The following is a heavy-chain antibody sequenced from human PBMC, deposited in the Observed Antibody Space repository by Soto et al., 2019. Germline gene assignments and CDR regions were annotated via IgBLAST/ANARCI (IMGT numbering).Heavy chain of an antibody. CDR3: ARRSSYGYSYYFDY. CDR2: IYSGGST. CDR1: GFTVSSNY. V-gene: IGHV3-53*04. J-gene: IGHJ4*01. Sequence: EVQLVESGGGLVQPGGSLRLSCAASGFTVSSNYMSWVRQAPGKGLEWVSVIYSGGSTYYADSVKGRFTISRHNSKNTLYLQMNSLRAEDTAVYYCARRSSYGYSYYFDYWGHGTLVTVSS. D-gene: IGHD5-18*01.